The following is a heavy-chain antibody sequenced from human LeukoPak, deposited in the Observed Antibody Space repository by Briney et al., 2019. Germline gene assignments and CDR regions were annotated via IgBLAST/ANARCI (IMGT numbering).Heavy chain of an antibody. Sequence: SETLSLPSDVPGAPFRATNWRTWVRPPPGKGVEGIGEVSHSETTNYSPSLKGRVRLSVDRATNQFSLRLTSVTAADTAVYYCAKESGRGTFALWGQGTMVTVSS. D-gene: IGHD3-10*01. V-gene: IGHV4-4*02. J-gene: IGHJ3*01. CDR2: VSHSETT. CDR3: AKESGRGTFAL. CDR1: GAPFRATNW.